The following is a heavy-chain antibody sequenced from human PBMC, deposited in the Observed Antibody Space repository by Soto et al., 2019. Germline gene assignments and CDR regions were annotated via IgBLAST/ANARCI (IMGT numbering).Heavy chain of an antibody. D-gene: IGHD3-16*02. CDR1: GFTFSTYA. CDR2: ISGSGDTT. Sequence: GGSLRLSCAVSGFTFSTYAMSWVRQAPGKGLEWVSGISGSGDTTSYADSVKGRFTISRDNSKNTLYMQMNSLRDEDTAVYYCAKDRSPPPIYWGQGTLVTVSS. CDR3: AKDRSPPPIY. V-gene: IGHV3-23*01. J-gene: IGHJ4*02.